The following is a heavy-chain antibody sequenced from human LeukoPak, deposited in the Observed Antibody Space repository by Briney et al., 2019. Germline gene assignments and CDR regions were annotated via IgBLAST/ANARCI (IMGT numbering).Heavy chain of an antibody. CDR2: ISWNSGSI. J-gene: IGHJ4*02. Sequence: GGSLRLSCAVSGFTFEDYAMHWVRQAPGKGLDWVAAISWNSGSINYADSVKGRFTTSRDNAKNSQYLQMNSLRAEDTAFYYCVKERSRTGYFDYWGQGTLVTVSS. D-gene: IGHD2-2*01. CDR1: GFTFEDYA. V-gene: IGHV3-9*01. CDR3: VKERSRTGYFDY.